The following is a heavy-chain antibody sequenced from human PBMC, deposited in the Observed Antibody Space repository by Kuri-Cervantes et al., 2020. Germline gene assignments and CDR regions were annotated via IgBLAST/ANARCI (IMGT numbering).Heavy chain of an antibody. V-gene: IGHV3-9*01. J-gene: IGHJ3*01. D-gene: IGHD1-26*01. CDR2: ISWNSGGI. CDR3: AKAGRGGSGNAFDV. CDR1: GFTFDGYG. Sequence: SLKISCAASGFTFDGYGMSWVRQAPGKGLGWVSGISWNSGGIGYEDSVKGRFTISRDNAKNSLYLQMNSLRAEDTAVYYCAKAGRGGSGNAFDVWGQGTMVTVSS.